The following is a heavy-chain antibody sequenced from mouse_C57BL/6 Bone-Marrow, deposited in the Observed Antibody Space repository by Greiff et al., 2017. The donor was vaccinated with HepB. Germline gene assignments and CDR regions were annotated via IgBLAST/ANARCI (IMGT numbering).Heavy chain of an antibody. CDR2: ISSGSSTI. Sequence: EVQLVESGGGLVKPGGSLKLSCAASGFTFSDYGMHWVRQAPEQGLEWVAYISSGSSTIYYADTVKGRFTISRDDAKNTLFLQMTSLRSEDTAMYYCARGPYYDGSSPRYFDVWGTGTTVTVSS. V-gene: IGHV5-17*01. CDR3: ARGPYYDGSSPRYFDV. J-gene: IGHJ1*03. CDR1: GFTFSDYG. D-gene: IGHD1-1*01.